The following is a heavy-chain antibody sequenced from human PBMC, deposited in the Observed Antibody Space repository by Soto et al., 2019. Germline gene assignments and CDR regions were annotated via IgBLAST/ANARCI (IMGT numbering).Heavy chain of an antibody. Sequence: QLQLHESGPGLVKPSETLSLTCTFSGDSISSNNYYCGWIRQPPGKGLEWIGSIYYSGSTYYNPSLKSRVTMSVDTSKSQFSLKLSSVTAADTAVYYCARHPGYAVPTVYATHYFNYWGQGILVTVSA. J-gene: IGHJ4*02. CDR1: GDSISSNNYY. CDR3: ARHPGYAVPTVYATHYFNY. V-gene: IGHV4-39*01. CDR2: IYYSGST. D-gene: IGHD2-8*01.